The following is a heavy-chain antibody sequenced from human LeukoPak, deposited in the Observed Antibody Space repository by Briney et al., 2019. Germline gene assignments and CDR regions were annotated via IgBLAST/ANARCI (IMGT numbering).Heavy chain of an antibody. CDR2: ISAYNGNT. V-gene: IGHV1-18*01. D-gene: IGHD3-22*01. J-gene: IGHJ4*02. CDR3: ARDLLSITMIVVVIPFDY. Sequence: GASVKVSCKASGYTFTSYGISWVRQAPGQGLEWIGWISAYNGNTNYAQKLQGRVTMTTDTSTSTAYMELRSLRSDDTAVYYCARDLLSITMIVVVIPFDYWGQGTLVTVSS. CDR1: GYTFTSYG.